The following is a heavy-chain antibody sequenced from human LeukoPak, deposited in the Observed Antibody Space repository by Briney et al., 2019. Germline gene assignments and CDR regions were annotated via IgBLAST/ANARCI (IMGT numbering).Heavy chain of an antibody. J-gene: IGHJ4*02. Sequence: ASVKISCKASGYTFTTYGISWVRQAPGQGLEWMGWISAYNGYTKYAQNLQDRVTMTRDTPTSTAYMELTSLTSDDTAVYYCAREGPPTTHSHWGQGTLVTVFS. CDR2: ISAYNGYT. V-gene: IGHV1-18*01. CDR1: GYTFTTYG. CDR3: AREGPPTTHSH. D-gene: IGHD1-14*01.